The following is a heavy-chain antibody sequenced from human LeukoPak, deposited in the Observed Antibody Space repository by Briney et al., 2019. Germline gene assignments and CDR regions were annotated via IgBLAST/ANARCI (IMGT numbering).Heavy chain of an antibody. D-gene: IGHD6-13*01. Sequence: KPSETLSLTCAVYGGSFSGYYWSWIRQPPGKGLEWIGEINHSGSTNYNPSLKSRVTISVDTSKNQFSLKLSSVTAADTAVYYCARFRGGSTLYSSSWYYFDYWGQGTLVTVSS. CDR3: ARFRGGSTLYSSSWYYFDY. CDR2: INHSGST. V-gene: IGHV4-34*01. CDR1: GGSFSGYY. J-gene: IGHJ4*02.